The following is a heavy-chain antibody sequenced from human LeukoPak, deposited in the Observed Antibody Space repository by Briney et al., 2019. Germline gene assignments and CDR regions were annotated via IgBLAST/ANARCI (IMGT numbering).Heavy chain of an antibody. D-gene: IGHD5-12*01. J-gene: IGHJ6*02. V-gene: IGHV1-46*01. Sequence: ASVKVSCKASGYTFTSYYMHWARQAPGQGLEWMGIINPSGGSTSYAQKLQGRVTMTRDTSTSTVYMELSSLRSEDTAVYYCARSSGRDGYNYPYYYGMDVWGQGTTVTVSS. CDR2: INPSGGST. CDR3: ARSSGRDGYNYPYYYGMDV. CDR1: GYTFTSYY.